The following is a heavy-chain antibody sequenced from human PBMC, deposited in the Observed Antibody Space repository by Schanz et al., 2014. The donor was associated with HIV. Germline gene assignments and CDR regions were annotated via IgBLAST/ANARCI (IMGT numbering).Heavy chain of an antibody. CDR1: GFTFSSYW. CDR3: TKSPASRTSSRGSNWFDP. CDR2: INEDGSEK. J-gene: IGHJ5*02. V-gene: IGHV3-7*01. D-gene: IGHD6-6*01. Sequence: EVQLLESGGTSVQPGGSLRLSCAASGFTFSSYWMSWVRQAPGKGLEWVANINEDGSEKYYVDSVKGRFTISRDNSKNTLYMQMNSLRAEDTAIYYCTKSPASRTSSRGSNWFDPWGQGTLVTVSS.